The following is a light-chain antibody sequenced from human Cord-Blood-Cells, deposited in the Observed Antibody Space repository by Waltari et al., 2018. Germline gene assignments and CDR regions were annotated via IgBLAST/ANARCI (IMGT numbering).Light chain of an antibody. CDR3: SSYTSSSTRVV. V-gene: IGLV2-14*01. CDR1: SSDVGGYNY. CDR2: EVS. Sequence: QSALTQPASVSGSPGQSITISCTGTSSDVGGYNYVSWYQQHPGKAPKLMIYEVSNRASGVSNRFSGSKSGNTASLTISGLQAGDEADYYCSSYTSSSTRVVFGGGTKLTVL. J-gene: IGLJ2*01.